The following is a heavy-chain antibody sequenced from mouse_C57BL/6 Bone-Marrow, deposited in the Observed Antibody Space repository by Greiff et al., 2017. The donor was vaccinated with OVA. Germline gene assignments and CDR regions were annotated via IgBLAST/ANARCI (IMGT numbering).Heavy chain of an antibody. CDR2: IYPSSGNT. CDR3: ARDWGNYYGSSLAY. J-gene: IGHJ3*01. Sequence: VKLMESGAELARPGASVKLSCKASGYTFTSYGISWVKQRTGQGLEWIGEIYPSSGNTYYNEKFKGKATLTADKSSSTAYMELRSLTSDDSAVYFCARDWGNYYGSSLAYWGQGTLVTVSA. CDR1: GYTFTSYG. D-gene: IGHD1-1*01. V-gene: IGHV1-81*01.